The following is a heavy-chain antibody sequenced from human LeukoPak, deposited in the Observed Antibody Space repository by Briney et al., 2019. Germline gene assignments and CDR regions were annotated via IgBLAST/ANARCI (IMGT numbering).Heavy chain of an antibody. CDR3: ARVPYSGSYANFDY. V-gene: IGHV4-59*12. D-gene: IGHD1-26*01. Sequence: SETLSLTCTVSGGSISSYYWSWIRQPPGKGLEWIGYIYYSGSTNYNPSLKSRVTISVDKSKNQFSLKLSSVTAADTAVYYCARVPYSGSYANFDYWGQGTLVTVSS. CDR2: IYYSGST. J-gene: IGHJ4*02. CDR1: GGSISSYY.